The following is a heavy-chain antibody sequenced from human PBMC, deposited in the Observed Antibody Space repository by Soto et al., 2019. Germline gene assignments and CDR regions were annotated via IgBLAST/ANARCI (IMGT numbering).Heavy chain of an antibody. D-gene: IGHD3-3*01. J-gene: IGHJ4*02. Sequence: WESLKISCKGSGYNFAGYWIAWVRQMPGKGLELRGLIYPSDSDTRYRPSFKGQVTISADKSISSAYLQWSSLRASDTAMYYCARGGVSTRTFDYWGQGTPVTVSS. CDR1: GYNFAGYW. CDR2: IYPSDSDT. CDR3: ARGGVSTRTFDY. V-gene: IGHV5-51*01.